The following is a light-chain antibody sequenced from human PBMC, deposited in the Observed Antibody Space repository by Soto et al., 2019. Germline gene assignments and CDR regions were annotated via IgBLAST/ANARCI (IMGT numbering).Light chain of an antibody. CDR1: QIISSY. V-gene: IGKV1-39*01. CDR2: DAS. J-gene: IGKJ4*01. Sequence: DIQMTQSPFSLSASVGDRVTITCRASQIISSYLNWYQQKPGKAPKLLIYDASTLQTGVPSRFSGSGSGTDFTLPISSLQPGDFSNYLCQQSYTTPLTFGGGTKLEIK. CDR3: QQSYTTPLT.